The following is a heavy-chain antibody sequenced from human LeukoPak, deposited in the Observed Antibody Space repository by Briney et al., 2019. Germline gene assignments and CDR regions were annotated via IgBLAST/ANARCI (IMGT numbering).Heavy chain of an antibody. Sequence: SETLSLTCTVSGGSISSYYWNWIRQPAGKGLEWIGRFYSGGSANYNPSLKSRVTMSVDTSKNQFSPKLSSVTAADTAVYYCARDTTYYYDSSGYGTFDYWGQGTLVTVSS. CDR2: FYSGGSA. V-gene: IGHV4-4*07. D-gene: IGHD3-22*01. CDR3: ARDTTYYYDSSGYGTFDY. J-gene: IGHJ4*02. CDR1: GGSISSYY.